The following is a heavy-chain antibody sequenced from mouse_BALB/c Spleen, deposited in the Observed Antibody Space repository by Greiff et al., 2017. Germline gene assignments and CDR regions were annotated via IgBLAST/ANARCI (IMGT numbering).Heavy chain of an antibody. D-gene: IGHD1-1*01. J-gene: IGHJ1*01. CDR2: IWGDGST. CDR1: GFSLTGYG. V-gene: IGHV2-6-7*01. CDR3: ARDGRYYGSTYWYFDV. Sequence: VQGVESGPGLVAPSQSLSITCTVSGFSLTGYGVNWVRQPPGKGLEWLGMIWGDGSTDYNSALKSRLSISKDNSKSQVFLKMNSLQTDDTARYYCARDGRYYGSTYWYFDVWGAGTTVTVSS.